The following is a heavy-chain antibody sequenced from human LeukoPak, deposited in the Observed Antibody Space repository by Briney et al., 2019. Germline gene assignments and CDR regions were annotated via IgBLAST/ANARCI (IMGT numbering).Heavy chain of an antibody. CDR2: INPNSGGT. CDR1: GYTFTDYY. J-gene: IGHJ6*02. V-gene: IGHV1-2*02. Sequence: EASVKVSCKASGYTFTDYYMHWVRQAPGQGLEWMGWINPNSGGTNYAQKLQGRVTMTRDTSISTAYMDLSRLRSDDKAVYYCARDRITYYYYYGMDVWGQGTTVTVSS. CDR3: ARDRITYYYYYGMDV.